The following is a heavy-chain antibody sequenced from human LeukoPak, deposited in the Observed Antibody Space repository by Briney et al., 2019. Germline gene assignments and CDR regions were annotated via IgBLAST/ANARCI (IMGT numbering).Heavy chain of an antibody. CDR1: GFTFSTYW. CDR2: INGDGSST. J-gene: IGHJ4*02. D-gene: IGHD3-3*01. CDR3: ARDQGGFWYY. V-gene: IGHV3-74*01. Sequence: GGSLRLSCAASGFTFSTYWMHWVRQAPGKGLVWVSHINGDGSSTNYADSVRGRFTISRDNAKNTLYLQMSSLRAEDTAVYYCARDQGGFWYYWGQGTLVTVSS.